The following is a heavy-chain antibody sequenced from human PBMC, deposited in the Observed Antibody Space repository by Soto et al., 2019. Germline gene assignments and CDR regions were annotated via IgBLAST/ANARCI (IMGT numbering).Heavy chain of an antibody. J-gene: IGHJ5*02. Sequence: SETLSLTCAVYGGSFSGYYWSWIRQPPGKGLEWIGEINDSGSTHYNPSLKSRVTISVDTSKNQFSLKLSSVTAADTAVYYCARGFLHTAFDPWGQGTLVTVSS. D-gene: IGHD5-18*01. CDR1: GGSFSGYY. CDR3: ARGFLHTAFDP. CDR2: INDSGST. V-gene: IGHV4-34*09.